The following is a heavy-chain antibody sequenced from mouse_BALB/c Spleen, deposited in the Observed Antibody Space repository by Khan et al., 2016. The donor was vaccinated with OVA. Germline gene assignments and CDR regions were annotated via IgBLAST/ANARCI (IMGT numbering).Heavy chain of an antibody. Sequence: EMELVESGAELVKPGASVKLSCTASGFNIKDTYMHWVKQRPEQGLEWIGRIDPANGNTKYDPKFQGKATITADTSSNTAYLQLSSLTSEDTAVYYCARRRNYYGSLDYWGQGTTLTVSS. V-gene: IGHV14-3*02. CDR1: GFNIKDTY. J-gene: IGHJ2*01. CDR2: IDPANGNT. D-gene: IGHD1-1*01. CDR3: ARRRNYYGSLDY.